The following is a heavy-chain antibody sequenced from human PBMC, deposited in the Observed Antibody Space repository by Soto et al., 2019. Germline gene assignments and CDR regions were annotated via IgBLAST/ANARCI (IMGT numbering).Heavy chain of an antibody. CDR3: ARDKCSGWFSDD. V-gene: IGHV6-1*01. CDR2: TYYRSKWYN. J-gene: IGHJ4*02. Sequence: QVQLQQAGPGLVKPSQTLSLTCAISGDSVSSNSSAWNWIRQSPSKGLDWLGRTYYRSKWYNYYAASVKRRINITPDTSKDQFLLQLNSVTPEGTAVYYCARDKCSGWFSDDWGQGTLVTVSS. CDR1: GDSVSSNSSA. D-gene: IGHD6-19*01.